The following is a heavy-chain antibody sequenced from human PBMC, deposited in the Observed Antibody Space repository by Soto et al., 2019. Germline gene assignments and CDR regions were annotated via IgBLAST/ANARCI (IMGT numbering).Heavy chain of an antibody. V-gene: IGHV3-7*03. CDR2: IKTDGSEE. Sequence: PGGSLRLSCRTSGLTFRTYLMSWVRQAPGKGLEWVANIKTDGSEEYYADSVEGRFTISRDNTKNSLYLQMNSLRAEDTAVYYCAKENREVWVAEPGSDWFDPWGQGTLVTVSS. CDR3: AKENREVWVAEPGSDWFDP. CDR1: GLTFRTYL. J-gene: IGHJ5*02. D-gene: IGHD3-16*01.